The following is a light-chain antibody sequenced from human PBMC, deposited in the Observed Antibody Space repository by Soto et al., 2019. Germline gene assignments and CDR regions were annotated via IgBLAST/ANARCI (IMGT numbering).Light chain of an antibody. CDR3: QQYGSSLIT. Sequence: EIVMTQSPATLSVSQGERATLSCRASQSVSSNLAWYQQKPGQAPRLLIYGASTRATGIPARFSGSGSGTEFTLTISRLEPEDFAVYYCQQYGSSLITFGQGTRLEIK. J-gene: IGKJ5*01. V-gene: IGKV3D-15*01. CDR2: GAS. CDR1: QSVSSN.